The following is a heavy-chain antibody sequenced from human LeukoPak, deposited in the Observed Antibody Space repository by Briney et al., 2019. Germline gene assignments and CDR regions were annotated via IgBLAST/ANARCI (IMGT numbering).Heavy chain of an antibody. Sequence: SETLSLTCTVSGGSISSYYWSWLRQPPGKGLEWIGYIYYSGSNNYNPSLKSRVTISVDTSKNQFSLKLSSVTAADTAVYYCARGNTYYDFWSGYSGLDYWGQGTLVTVSS. CDR2: IYYSGSN. D-gene: IGHD3-3*01. CDR3: ARGNTYYDFWSGYSGLDY. V-gene: IGHV4-59*01. J-gene: IGHJ4*02. CDR1: GGSISSYY.